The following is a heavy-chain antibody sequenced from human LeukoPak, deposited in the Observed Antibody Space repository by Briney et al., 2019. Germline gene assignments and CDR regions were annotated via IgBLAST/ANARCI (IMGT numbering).Heavy chain of an antibody. CDR3: AKDIAAAGTSERNDY. CDR1: GFTFSSYG. J-gene: IGHJ4*02. CDR2: IWYDGSNK. V-gene: IGHV3-33*06. D-gene: IGHD6-13*01. Sequence: GGSLRLSCAASGFTFSSYGMHWVRQAPGKGLEWVAVIWYDGSNKYYADSEKGRFTISRDNSKNTLYLQMNSLRAEDTAVYYCAKDIAAAGTSERNDYWGQGTLVTVSS.